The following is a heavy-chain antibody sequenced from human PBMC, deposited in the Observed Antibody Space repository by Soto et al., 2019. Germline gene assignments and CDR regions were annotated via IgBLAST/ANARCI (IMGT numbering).Heavy chain of an antibody. V-gene: IGHV4-34*01. CDR3: ARGRPTPVVPTAPKWFDP. CDR2: INHSGST. D-gene: IGHD2-2*01. J-gene: IGHJ5*02. Sequence: PSETLSLTCAVYGGSFSDYYWSWIRQPPGKGLEWIGEINHSGSTNYNPSLKSRVTISVDTSKNQFSLKLSSVTAADTAVYYCARGRPTPVVPTAPKWFDPWGQGTLVTVSS. CDR1: GGSFSDYY.